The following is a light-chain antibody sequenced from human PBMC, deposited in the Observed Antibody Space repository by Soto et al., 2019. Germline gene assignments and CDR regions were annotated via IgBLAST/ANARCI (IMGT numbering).Light chain of an antibody. CDR1: QSVSSN. CDR3: QQYAEGTPIT. J-gene: IGKJ5*01. CDR2: GAS. Sequence: EIVMTQSPATLSVSPGEGVTLSCRASQSVSSNLAWYQQRPGQAPRLLIYGASTRATGIPARSSGSGSGTEFTLTISSLQSDDFAPYYCQQYAEGTPITFGQGTRLEIK. V-gene: IGKV3-15*01.